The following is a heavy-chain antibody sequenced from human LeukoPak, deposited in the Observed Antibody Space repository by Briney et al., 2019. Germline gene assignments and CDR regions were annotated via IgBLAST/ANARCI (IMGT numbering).Heavy chain of an antibody. CDR1: GFTFGSYA. Sequence: GGSLRLSCVASGFTFGSYAMTWVRQPPGKGLEWVAAISGSGDKTYYADSVKGRFTISRDNSKTTLFLQLNSLGAGDSAVFHCAKDGTNYGLGTSFDNWGQGTLVTVSS. J-gene: IGHJ4*02. D-gene: IGHD3-10*01. CDR2: ISGSGDKT. CDR3: AKDGTNYGLGTSFDN. V-gene: IGHV3-23*01.